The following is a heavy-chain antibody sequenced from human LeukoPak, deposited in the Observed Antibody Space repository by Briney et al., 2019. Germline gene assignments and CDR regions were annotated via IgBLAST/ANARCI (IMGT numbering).Heavy chain of an antibody. D-gene: IGHD3-10*01. Sequence: PSETLSLTCTVSGGSISSYYWSWLRQPPGKGLEWIGYIYYSGSTNYNPSLKSRVTISVDTSKNQFSLKLSSVTAADTAVYYCARDKGSGSYFRPYYMDVWGKGTTVTVSS. CDR3: ARDKGSGSYFRPYYMDV. J-gene: IGHJ6*03. V-gene: IGHV4-59*01. CDR2: IYYSGST. CDR1: GGSISSYY.